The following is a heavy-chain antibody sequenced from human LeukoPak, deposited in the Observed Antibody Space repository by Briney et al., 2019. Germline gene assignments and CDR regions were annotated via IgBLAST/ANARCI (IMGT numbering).Heavy chain of an antibody. CDR2: IYYSGRT. J-gene: IGHJ5*02. D-gene: IGHD3-10*01. CDR1: GGSISSDY. CDR3: ARGDGGSGPPRGWFDP. V-gene: IGHV4-59*01. Sequence: SETLSLTCTVSGGSISSDYWSWVRQPPGKGLEGVGDIYYSGRTNYNPSLKRRVTISVDPSKNQSSLKLSSVTAADTAVYYCARGDGGSGPPRGWFDPWGQGTLVTVSS.